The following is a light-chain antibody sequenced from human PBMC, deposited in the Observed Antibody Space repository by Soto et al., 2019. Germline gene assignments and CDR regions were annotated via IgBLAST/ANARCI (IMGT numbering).Light chain of an antibody. Sequence: EIGMTQSPATLSVSPGARATISCRARQSVSTNVAWYQQKPGQAPSLLIYGASTMATGLPARFSGSGSGTEFTLTISSLQSEDFAVYYCQQYNNCPYTFGQGTKLEIK. CDR1: QSVSTN. V-gene: IGKV3-15*01. J-gene: IGKJ2*01. CDR3: QQYNNCPYT. CDR2: GAS.